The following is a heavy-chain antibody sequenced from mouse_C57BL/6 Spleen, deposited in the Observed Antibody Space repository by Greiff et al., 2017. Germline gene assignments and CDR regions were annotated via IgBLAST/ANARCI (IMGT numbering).Heavy chain of an antibody. D-gene: IGHD3-2*02. Sequence: QVQLQQSGAELVRPGASVTLSCKASGYTFTDYEMHWVKQTPVHGLEWIGAIDPETGGTAYNQKFKGKAILTADKSSSTAYMELRSLTSEDSAVYYGTRSIRQLRLEGFFDYWGQGTTLTVSS. V-gene: IGHV1-15*01. CDR1: GYTFTDYE. CDR3: TRSIRQLRLEGFFDY. CDR2: IDPETGGT. J-gene: IGHJ2*01.